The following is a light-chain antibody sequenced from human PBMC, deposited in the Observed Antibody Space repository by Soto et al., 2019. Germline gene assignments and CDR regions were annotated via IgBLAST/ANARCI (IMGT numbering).Light chain of an antibody. Sequence: QSVLTQPASVSGSPGQSITISCTGTSSNFGSYKVVSWYQQHPGKAPKLIIYEGNKRPSGVSDRLSGSKSGNTASLTISGLQAEDEADYYCCSYAGSTTVVFGGGTKLTVL. CDR3: CSYAGSTTVV. V-gene: IGLV2-23*01. CDR1: SSNFGSYKV. CDR2: EGN. J-gene: IGLJ2*01.